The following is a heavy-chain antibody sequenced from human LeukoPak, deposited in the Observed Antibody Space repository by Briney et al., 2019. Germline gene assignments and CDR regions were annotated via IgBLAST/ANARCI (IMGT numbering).Heavy chain of an antibody. CDR1: EFSFGSYG. J-gene: IGHJ4*02. Sequence: GGSLRLSCAASEFSFGSYGMHWVRQAPGKGLEWVAVISYDGVTKYYTDSVKGRFTISRDNSKNTLYLQMSSLRAEDTAVYYCAKDPHAANFRYYFEYWGQGTPLTVSS. CDR2: ISYDGVTK. V-gene: IGHV3-30*18. D-gene: IGHD2-15*01. CDR3: AKDPHAANFRYYFEY.